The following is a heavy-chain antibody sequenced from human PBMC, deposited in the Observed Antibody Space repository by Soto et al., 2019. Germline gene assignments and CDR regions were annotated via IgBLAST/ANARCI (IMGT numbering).Heavy chain of an antibody. CDR2: ISSSSSYI. V-gene: IGHV3-21*01. D-gene: IGHD3-3*01. CDR1: GFTFSSYS. J-gene: IGHJ4*01. CDR3: ARDGAVFGVVSDY. Sequence: EVQLVESGGGLVKPGGSLRLSCAASGFTFSSYSMNWVRKAPGKGLEWVSSISSSSSYIYYADSVKGRFTISRDNAKNSQYLKMNSLRAEDTAVYYCARDGAVFGVVSDYWGHGTLVTVSS.